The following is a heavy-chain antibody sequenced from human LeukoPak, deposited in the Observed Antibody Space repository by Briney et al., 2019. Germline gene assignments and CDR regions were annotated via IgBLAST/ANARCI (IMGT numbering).Heavy chain of an antibody. Sequence: GASVKVSCKASGGTFSSYAISWVRQAPGQGLEWMGGIIPIFGTANYAQKFQGRVTITTDESTSTAYMELSSLRSEDTAVYYCAKDLDYDILTGTDCWGQGTLVTVSS. CDR3: AKDLDYDILTGTDC. J-gene: IGHJ4*02. CDR2: IIPIFGTA. V-gene: IGHV1-69*05. D-gene: IGHD3-9*01. CDR1: GGTFSSYA.